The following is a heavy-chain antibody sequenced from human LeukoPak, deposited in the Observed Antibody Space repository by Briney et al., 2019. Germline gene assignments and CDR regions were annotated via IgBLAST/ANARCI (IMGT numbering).Heavy chain of an antibody. CDR3: AKYYDSSGYYSNPGGYYFDY. CDR1: GFTFSSYA. Sequence: GGSLRLSCAASGFTFSSYAMSWVRQAPGKGLEWVSAISGSGGSTYYADSVKGRFTISRDNSKNTLYLQMNSLRAEDTAVYYCAKYYDSSGYYSNPGGYYFDYWGQGTLVTVSS. J-gene: IGHJ4*02. D-gene: IGHD3-22*01. V-gene: IGHV3-23*01. CDR2: ISGSGGST.